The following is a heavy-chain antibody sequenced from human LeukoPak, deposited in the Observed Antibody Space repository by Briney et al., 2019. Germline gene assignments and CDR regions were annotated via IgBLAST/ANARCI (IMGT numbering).Heavy chain of an antibody. V-gene: IGHV1-69*13. CDR1: GGTFSSYA. CDR3: AAPPQSDYVDYYYGMDV. J-gene: IGHJ6*02. D-gene: IGHD4-17*01. CDR2: IIPIFGTA. Sequence: SVKVSCKASGGTFSSYAISWVRQAPGQGLEWMGGIIPIFGTANYAQKFQGRVTITADESTSTAYMELSSLRSEDTAVYYCAAPPQSDYVDYYYGMDVWGQGTTVTVSS.